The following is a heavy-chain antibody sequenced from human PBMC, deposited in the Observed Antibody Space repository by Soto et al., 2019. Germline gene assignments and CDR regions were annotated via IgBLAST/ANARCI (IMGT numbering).Heavy chain of an antibody. CDR2: IYYSGST. J-gene: IGHJ5*02. CDR1: GGSISSGDYY. Sequence: TLSLTCTVSGGSISSGDYYWSWIRQPPGKGLEWIGYIYYSGSTYYNPSLKSRVTISVDTSKNQFSLKLSSVTAADPAVYYCARVGHINWFDPWGQGTLVTVSS. V-gene: IGHV4-30-4*01. CDR3: ARVGHINWFDP. D-gene: IGHD2-21*01.